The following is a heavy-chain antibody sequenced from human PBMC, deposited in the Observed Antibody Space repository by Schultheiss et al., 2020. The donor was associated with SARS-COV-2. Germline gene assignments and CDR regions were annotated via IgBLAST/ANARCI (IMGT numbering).Heavy chain of an antibody. J-gene: IGHJ5*02. V-gene: IGHV4-59*01. CDR1: GGSISSYY. CDR3: ARQYVAAADYWFDP. CDR2: IYYSGST. Sequence: SETLSLTCTVSGGSISSYYWSWIRQPPGKGLEWIGYIYYSGSTNYNPSLKSRVTISVDTSKNQFSLKLSSVTAADTAVYYCARQYVAAADYWFDPWGQGTLVTVSS. D-gene: IGHD6-13*01.